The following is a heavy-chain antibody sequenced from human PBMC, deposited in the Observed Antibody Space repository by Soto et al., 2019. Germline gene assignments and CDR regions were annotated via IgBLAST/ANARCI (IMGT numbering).Heavy chain of an antibody. J-gene: IGHJ5*02. Sequence: GESLKISCKGSGYSFTSYWISWVRQMPGKGLEWMGRIDPSDSYTNYSPSFQGHVTISADKSISTAYLQWSSLKASDTAMYYCARHRGYSSGPGSPKGWFDPWGQGTLVTVSS. CDR3: ARHRGYSSGPGSPKGWFDP. V-gene: IGHV5-10-1*01. CDR1: GYSFTSYW. D-gene: IGHD6-19*01. CDR2: IDPSDSYT.